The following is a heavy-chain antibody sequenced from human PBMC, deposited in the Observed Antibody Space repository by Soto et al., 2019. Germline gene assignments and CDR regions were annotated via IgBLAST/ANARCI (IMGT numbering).Heavy chain of an antibody. V-gene: IGHV3-21*01. CDR1: GFTFSSYS. J-gene: IGHJ4*02. D-gene: IGHD3-16*01. CDR3: ARVNDYVWGSDY. Sequence: PGGSLRLSCAASGFTFSSYSMNWVRQAPGKGLEWVSSISSSSSYIYYADSVKGRFTISRDNAKNSLYLQMNSLRAEDTAVYYCARVNDYVWGSDYWGQGTRVTVAS. CDR2: ISSSSSYI.